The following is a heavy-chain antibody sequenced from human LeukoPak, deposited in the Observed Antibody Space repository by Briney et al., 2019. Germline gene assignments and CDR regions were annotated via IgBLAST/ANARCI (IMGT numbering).Heavy chain of an antibody. CDR1: GGSISSGSYY. D-gene: IGHD3-10*01. CDR3: ARDDYYGSGSLDY. CDR2: IYYSGST. V-gene: IGHV4-61*10. J-gene: IGHJ4*02. Sequence: PSQTLSLTCTVSGGSISSGSYYWSWIRQPAGKGLEWIGYIYYSGSTNYNPSLKSRVTISVDTSKNQFSLKLSSVTAADTAVYYCARDDYYGSGSLDYWGQGTLVTVSS.